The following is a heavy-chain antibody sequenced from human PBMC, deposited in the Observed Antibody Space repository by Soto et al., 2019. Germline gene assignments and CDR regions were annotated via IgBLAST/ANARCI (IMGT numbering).Heavy chain of an antibody. CDR2: IYYSGST. Sequence: SETLSLTCAVSGYSISSGYYWGWIRQPTGKGLEWIGSIYYSGSTYYNPSLKSRVTISVDTSKNQFSLKLSSVTAADTAVYYCATYLGYCSSTSCQNWFDPWGQGTLVTVSS. D-gene: IGHD2-2*01. CDR3: ATYLGYCSSTSCQNWFDP. J-gene: IGHJ5*02. V-gene: IGHV4-38-2*01. CDR1: GYSISSGYY.